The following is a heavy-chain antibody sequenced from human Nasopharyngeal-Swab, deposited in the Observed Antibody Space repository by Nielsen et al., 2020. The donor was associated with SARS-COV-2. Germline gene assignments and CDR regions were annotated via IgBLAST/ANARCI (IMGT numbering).Heavy chain of an antibody. V-gene: IGHV3-21*01. D-gene: IGHD3-3*01. CDR1: GFTFNNYN. Sequence: GESLKISCEASGFTFNNYNFNWVRQAPGKGVEWVSSISSSSSYIYYADSVKGRFTISRDNAKNSLYLQMNSLRAEDTAVYYCARDGLDYDFWSAYFMDVWGQGTTVTVSS. CDR3: ARDGLDYDFWSAYFMDV. CDR2: ISSSSSYI. J-gene: IGHJ6*02.